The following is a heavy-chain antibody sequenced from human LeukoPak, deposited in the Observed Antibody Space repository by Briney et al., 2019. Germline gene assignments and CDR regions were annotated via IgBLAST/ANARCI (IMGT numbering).Heavy chain of an antibody. V-gene: IGHV3-23*01. CDR1: GFTFTSYA. J-gene: IGHJ4*02. D-gene: IGHD3-22*01. Sequence: GGTLSLSCVASGFTFTSYAMSWVRQALGKGLEWVSAISVAGYSTYYADSVKGRFTISRDNSQNTLYMQINSLRADDTAVYYCAKVAGSSGYYPEYWGQGTLVTVSS. CDR3: AKVAGSSGYYPEY. CDR2: ISVAGYST.